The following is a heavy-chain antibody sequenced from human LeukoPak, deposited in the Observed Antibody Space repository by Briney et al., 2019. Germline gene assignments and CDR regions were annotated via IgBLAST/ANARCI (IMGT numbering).Heavy chain of an antibody. D-gene: IGHD3-3*01. Sequence: GGSLRLSCATSGFSFSSYAMSWVRQAPGKRLEWVSAIAGSSVAAGRSSTYYADSVTGRFTISRDNSKNTLYLQVHSLRADDAAVCFCAKTSPITNFPWENWFDCWGQGTLVTVSS. CDR1: GFSFSSYA. J-gene: IGHJ5*01. CDR3: AKTSPITNFPWENWFDC. CDR2: IAGSSVAAGRSST. V-gene: IGHV3-23*01.